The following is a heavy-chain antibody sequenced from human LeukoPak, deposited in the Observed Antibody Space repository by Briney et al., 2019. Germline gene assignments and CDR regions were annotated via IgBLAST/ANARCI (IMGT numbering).Heavy chain of an antibody. D-gene: IGHD3-22*01. J-gene: IGHJ4*02. CDR1: GGSISSSSSY. CDR2: IYYSGST. Sequence: PETLSLTCTVYGGSISSSSSYWGWTRQPPGKGLEWFGSIYYSGSTYYNPSLKSRVTISVDTSKNQFSLKLSSVTAADTAVYYCARDTMIVVAMYYFDYWGQGTLVTVSS. V-gene: IGHV4-39*07. CDR3: ARDTMIVVAMYYFDY.